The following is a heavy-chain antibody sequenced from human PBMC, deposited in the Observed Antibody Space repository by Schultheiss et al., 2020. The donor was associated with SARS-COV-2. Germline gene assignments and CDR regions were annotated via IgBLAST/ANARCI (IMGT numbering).Heavy chain of an antibody. V-gene: IGHV2-70*20. Sequence: TFSSYWMSWVRQPPGKALEWLALIDWDDDKYYSTSLKTRLTISKDTSKNQVVLTMTNMDPVDTATYYCARIQVELTYYYYYGMDVWGQGTTVTVSS. J-gene: IGHJ6*02. CDR1: TFSSYW. CDR2: IDWDDDK. CDR3: ARIQVELTYYYYYGMDV. D-gene: IGHD1-7*01.